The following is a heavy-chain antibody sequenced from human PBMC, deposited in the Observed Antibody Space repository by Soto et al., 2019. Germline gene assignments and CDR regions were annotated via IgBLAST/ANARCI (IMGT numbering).Heavy chain of an antibody. Sequence: SETLSLTCTVSGGSISSSSYYWGWIRQPPGKGLEWIGSIYYSGSTYYNPSLKSRVTISVDTSKNQFSLKLSSVTAADTAVYYCARLGRFGSGSSSYYYYYYMDVWGKGTTVTVSS. CDR3: ARLGRFGSGSSSYYYYYYMDV. CDR2: IYYSGST. J-gene: IGHJ6*03. V-gene: IGHV4-39*01. D-gene: IGHD3-10*01. CDR1: GGSISSSSYY.